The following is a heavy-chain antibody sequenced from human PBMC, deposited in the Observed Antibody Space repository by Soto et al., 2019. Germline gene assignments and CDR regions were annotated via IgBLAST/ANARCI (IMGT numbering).Heavy chain of an antibody. CDR2: ISGSTGST. CDR1: GFTFSNFA. V-gene: IGHV3-23*01. J-gene: IGHJ6*03. Sequence: GGXLRLSCAASGFTFSNFAMSWVRHAPGKGLEWVSEISGSTGSTYYADSVKGRFTISRDNSKNTLHLQMNSLRAEDTAVYYCAKDTSSSPYYMDVWGKGTTVTVSS. D-gene: IGHD2-2*01. CDR3: AKDTSSSPYYMDV.